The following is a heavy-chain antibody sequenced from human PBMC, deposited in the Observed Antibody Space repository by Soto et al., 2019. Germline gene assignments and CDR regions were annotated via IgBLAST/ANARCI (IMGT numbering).Heavy chain of an antibody. J-gene: IGHJ5*02. D-gene: IGHD3-9*01. CDR1: GFTFSSYG. Sequence: QVQLVESGGGVVQPGRSLRLSCAASGFTFSSYGMHWVRQAPGKGLEWVAVIWYDGSNKYYADSVKGRFTISRDNSKNTLDLQMNSRRAEDTAVYYCAREADGGDYDSWTGYYKNGWVDPWGQGTLVTVSS. V-gene: IGHV3-33*01. CDR2: IWYDGSNK. CDR3: AREADGGDYDSWTGYYKNGWVDP.